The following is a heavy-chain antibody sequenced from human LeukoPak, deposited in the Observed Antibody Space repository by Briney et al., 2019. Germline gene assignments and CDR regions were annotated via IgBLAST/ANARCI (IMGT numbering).Heavy chain of an antibody. CDR2: ISSSSSYI. J-gene: IGHJ4*02. CDR1: GFTFNTYS. V-gene: IGHV3-21*04. CDR3: SRAGDYDQYYFDY. Sequence: GGSLRPSCAASGFTFNTYSMNWVRQAPGKGLEWVSCISSSSSYIYYADSVRGRFTISRDNAKNSLYLQMNSLRAEDTAVYYCSRAGDYDQYYFDYWGQGTLVTVSS. D-gene: IGHD4-17*01.